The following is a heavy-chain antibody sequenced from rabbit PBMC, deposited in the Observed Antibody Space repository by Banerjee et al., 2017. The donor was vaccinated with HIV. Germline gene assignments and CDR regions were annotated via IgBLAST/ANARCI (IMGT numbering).Heavy chain of an antibody. CDR1: GFDFSSYY. V-gene: IGHV1S7*01. CDR2: IDPLFGGT. Sequence: QSLEESGGGLVQPGGSLKLSCKASGFDFSSYYMSWVRQAPGKGLEWIGYIDPLFGGTYYANWVNGRFTISSHNAQNTLYLQLNSLTAADTATYFCARDPYASSSGYIPRIWYGYFNLWGPGTL. CDR3: ARDPYASSSGYIPRIWYGYFNL. J-gene: IGHJ4*01. D-gene: IGHD1-1*01.